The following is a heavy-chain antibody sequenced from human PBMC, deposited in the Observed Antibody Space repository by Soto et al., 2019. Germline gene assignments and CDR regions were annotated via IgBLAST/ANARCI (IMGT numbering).Heavy chain of an antibody. D-gene: IGHD4-17*01. V-gene: IGHV1-2*02. J-gene: IGHJ3*02. CDR1: GYTFTAYY. CDR3: AKNLLVTTPDGFDI. Sequence: GASVKVSCKSSGYTFTAYYIHWVRQAPGQGLEWMGWIDPSSGVTNFARRFQGRVTMTSDTSISTAYMELSRLTFADTAIYYCAKNLLVTTPDGFDIWGQGTMVTVSS. CDR2: IDPSSGVT.